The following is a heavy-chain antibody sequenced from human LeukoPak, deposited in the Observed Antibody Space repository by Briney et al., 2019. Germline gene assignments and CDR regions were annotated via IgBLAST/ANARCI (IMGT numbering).Heavy chain of an antibody. D-gene: IGHD2-2*01. CDR1: GGSFSGYY. CDR2: INHSGST. J-gene: IGHJ4*02. V-gene: IGHV4-34*01. Sequence: SETLSLTCAVYGGSFSGYYWSWIRQPPGKGLEWIGEINHSGSTNYNPSLKSRVTISVDTSKNQFSLKLSSVTAADTAVYYCARDLQSYIVVVPAASLLGYWGQGTLVTVSS. CDR3: ARDLQSYIVVVPAASLLGY.